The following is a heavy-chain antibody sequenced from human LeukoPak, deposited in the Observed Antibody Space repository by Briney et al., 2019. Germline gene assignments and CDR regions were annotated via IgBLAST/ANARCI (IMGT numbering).Heavy chain of an antibody. CDR2: ILYDGSNK. V-gene: IGHV3-30*02. CDR1: GFTFSSFG. D-gene: IGHD1-26*01. CDR3: AKRRELYFDY. J-gene: IGHJ4*02. Sequence: AGSLRLSCAASGFTFSSFGMQCVRQAPGKGLEWVAFILYDGSNKYYADSGKGRLTISTDTSTNPLYLQMKRLRADVTAVYDCAKRRELYFDYWGQGTLVTVSS.